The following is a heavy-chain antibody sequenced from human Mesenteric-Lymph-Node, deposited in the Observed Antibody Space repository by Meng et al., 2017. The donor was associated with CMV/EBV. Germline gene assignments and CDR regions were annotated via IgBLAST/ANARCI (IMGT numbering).Heavy chain of an antibody. Sequence: GGSLRLSCVASGFIFSYNWMSWVRQAPGKGLQWVASINPDGSIIHYVDSVKGRFTIARDNAKNSLYLQMNSLRLEDTALYYCAKDGYSGNYNSVGKFFDYWGQGTLVTVSS. CDR2: INPDGSII. V-gene: IGHV3-7*03. J-gene: IGHJ4*02. CDR1: GFIFSYNW. CDR3: AKDGYSGNYNSVGKFFDY. D-gene: IGHD1-26*01.